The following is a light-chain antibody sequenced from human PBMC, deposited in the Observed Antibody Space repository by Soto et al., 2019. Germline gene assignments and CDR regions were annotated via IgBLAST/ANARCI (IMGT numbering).Light chain of an antibody. CDR2: XXS. CDR3: QQYGSSPRT. J-gene: IGKJ1*01. CDR1: QSVSSIY. Sequence: EIVITQSPDTLTMTPEERAALSCIASQSVSSIYLEWYQQKPGXAXXXXXYXXSSRATGIPDRFSGSGSGTDFTLTISRLEPEDFAVYYCQQYGSSPRTSGQGTKVDIK. V-gene: IGKV3-20*01.